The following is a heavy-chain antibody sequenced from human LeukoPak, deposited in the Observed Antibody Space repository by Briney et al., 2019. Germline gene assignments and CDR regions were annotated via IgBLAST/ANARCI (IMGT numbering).Heavy chain of an antibody. V-gene: IGHV1-2*02. CDR3: ARVYARYCSGGSCYSWLGY. J-gene: IGHJ4*02. CDR1: GYTFTIYD. CDR2: INPNSGGT. D-gene: IGHD2-15*01. Sequence: ASVTVSFKASGYTFTIYDINWVRQAPGQGLEWMGWINPNSGGTNYAQKFQGRVTMTRDTSISTAYMELSRLRSDDTAVYYCARVYARYCSGGSCYSWLGYWGQGTLVTVSS.